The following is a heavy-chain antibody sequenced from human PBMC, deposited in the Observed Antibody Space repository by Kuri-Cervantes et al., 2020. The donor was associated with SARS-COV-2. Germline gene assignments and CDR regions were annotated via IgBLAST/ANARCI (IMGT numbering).Heavy chain of an antibody. V-gene: IGHV3-7*03. J-gene: IGHJ6*02. CDR3: ARDGGSVTIFGVVINYYYGMDV. CDR2: IKKDGSEE. D-gene: IGHD3-3*01. Sequence: GGSLRLSCAASGFTLGDYSMNWVRQAPGKGLVWVASIKKDGSEEDYVGSVKGRFTVSRDNAKNSLYLQMKNLRAEDTALYYCARDGGSVTIFGVVINYYYGMDVWGQGTTVTVSS. CDR1: GFTLGDYS.